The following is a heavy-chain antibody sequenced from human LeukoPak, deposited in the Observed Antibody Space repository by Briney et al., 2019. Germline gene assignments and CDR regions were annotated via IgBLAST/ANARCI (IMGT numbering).Heavy chain of an antibody. D-gene: IGHD2-2*01. CDR2: INPSGGST. Sequence: ASVKVSRTASGYTFTSYYMHWVRQAPGQGLEWMGIINPSGGSTSYAQKFQGRVTMTRDTSTSTVYMELSSLRSEDTAVYYCARVRSGVPAAYWYFDYWGQGTLVTVSS. J-gene: IGHJ4*02. CDR1: GYTFTSYY. CDR3: ARVRSGVPAAYWYFDY. V-gene: IGHV1-46*01.